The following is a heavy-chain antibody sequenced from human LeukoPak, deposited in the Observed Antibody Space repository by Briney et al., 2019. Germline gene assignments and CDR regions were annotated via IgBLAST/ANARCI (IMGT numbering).Heavy chain of an antibody. V-gene: IGHV3-21*01. CDR1: GFTFSSNT. CDR3: SKDRPRSSFDY. Sequence: GGSLRLSCAASGFTFSSNTMNWVRQAPGKGLEWVSSISSDVIHTFYADPVKGRFTISRDNAKNSLYLQMNSLRDEDTAVYYCSKDRPRSSFDYWGQGILVTVSS. D-gene: IGHD6-6*01. CDR2: ISSDVIHT. J-gene: IGHJ4*02.